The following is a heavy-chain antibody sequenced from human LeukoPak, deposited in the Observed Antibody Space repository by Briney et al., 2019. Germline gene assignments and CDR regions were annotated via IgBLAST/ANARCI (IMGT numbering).Heavy chain of an antibody. CDR3: ASLTHYCSSTSCYYYYYGMDV. J-gene: IGHJ6*02. CDR2: IYYSGST. Sequence: SETLSLTCTVSGGSISSYYWSWIRQPPGKGLEWIGYIYYSGSTNYNPSLKSRVTISVDTSKNQFSLKLSSVTAADTAVHYCASLTHYCSSTSCYYYYYGMDVWGQGTTVTVSS. CDR1: GGSISSYY. D-gene: IGHD2-2*01. V-gene: IGHV4-59*01.